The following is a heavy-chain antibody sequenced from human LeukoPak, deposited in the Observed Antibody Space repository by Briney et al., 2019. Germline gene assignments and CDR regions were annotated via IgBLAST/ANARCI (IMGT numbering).Heavy chain of an antibody. V-gene: IGHV3-7*01. CDR3: ARDVAYSAFDY. D-gene: IGHD2-21*01. Sequence: GGSLRLSCTTSGITFSNSWMSWVRQAPGKGLEWVATIRPDGSEGYYADSVRGRFTISGDNSKNSFYLQMSSLRAEDTGVFYCARDVAYSAFDYWGQGTLVTVSS. J-gene: IGHJ4*02. CDR2: IRPDGSEG. CDR1: GITFSNSW.